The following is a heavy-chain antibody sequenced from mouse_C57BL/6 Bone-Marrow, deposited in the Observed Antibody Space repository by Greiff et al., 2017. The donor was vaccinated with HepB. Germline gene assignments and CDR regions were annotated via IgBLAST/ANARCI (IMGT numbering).Heavy chain of an antibody. V-gene: IGHV1-54*01. J-gene: IGHJ2*01. CDR3: ARRGPYSTHYFDY. D-gene: IGHD2-5*01. Sequence: QVQLQQSGAELVRPGTSVKGSCKASGYAFTNYLIEWVKQRPGQGLEWIGVINPGSGGTNYNEKFKGKATLTADKSSSTAYMQLSSLTSEDSAVYFCARRGPYSTHYFDYWGQGTTLTVSS. CDR2: INPGSGGT. CDR1: GYAFTNYL.